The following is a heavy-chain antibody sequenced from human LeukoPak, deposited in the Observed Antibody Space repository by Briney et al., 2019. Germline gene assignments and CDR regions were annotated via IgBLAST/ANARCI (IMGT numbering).Heavy chain of an antibody. V-gene: IGHV4-59*01. CDR3: ARDITWGMATNPPYHHYMDV. D-gene: IGHD5-24*01. CDR2: IHPGGNT. Sequence: SETLSLTCTVSRTSITRYYWSWVRQPPGKALEWIGCIHPGGNTNYNPSLKSRVTMSVDTSKNQFSLKMSAVTAADTAVYFCARDITWGMATNPPYHHYMDVWGKGTTVTVSS. J-gene: IGHJ6*03. CDR1: RTSITRYY.